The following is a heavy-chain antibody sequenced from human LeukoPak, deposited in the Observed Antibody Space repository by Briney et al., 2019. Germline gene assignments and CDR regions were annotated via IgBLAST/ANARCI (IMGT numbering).Heavy chain of an antibody. D-gene: IGHD3-10*01. Sequence: PGRSLRLSCAASGFTFSSYARHWVRQAPGKGLEWVAVISYDGSNKYYADSVKGRFTISRDNSKNTLYLQMNSLRAEDTAVYYCARGGSGSSTSYFDYWGQGTLVTVSS. J-gene: IGHJ4*02. V-gene: IGHV3-30*04. CDR3: ARGGSGSSTSYFDY. CDR1: GFTFSSYA. CDR2: ISYDGSNK.